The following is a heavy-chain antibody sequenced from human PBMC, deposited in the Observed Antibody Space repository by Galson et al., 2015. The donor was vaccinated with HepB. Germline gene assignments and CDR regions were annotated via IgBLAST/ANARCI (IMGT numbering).Heavy chain of an antibody. CDR2: ISGSGGST. CDR1: GFTFSSYA. Sequence: SLRLSCAASGFTFSSYAMSWVRQAPGKGLEWVSAISGSGGSTYYADSVKGRFTISRDNSKNTLYLQMNSLRAEDTAVYYCAKLLRVLVVPFDYWGQGTLVTVSS. CDR3: AKLLRVLVVPFDY. D-gene: IGHD2-2*01. V-gene: IGHV3-23*01. J-gene: IGHJ4*02.